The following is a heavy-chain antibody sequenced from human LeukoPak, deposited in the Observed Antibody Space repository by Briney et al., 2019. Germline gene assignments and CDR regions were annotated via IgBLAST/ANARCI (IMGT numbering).Heavy chain of an antibody. CDR3: ARATCYGSGTLPANY. Sequence: GASVKVSCTASGGTFSSYAISWVRQAPGQGLEWMGRIIPILGIANYAQKFQGRVTITADKSTSTAYMELSSLRSEDTAVYYCARATCYGSGTLPANYWGQGTLVTVSS. CDR1: GGTFSSYA. V-gene: IGHV1-69*04. J-gene: IGHJ4*02. CDR2: IIPILGIA. D-gene: IGHD3-10*01.